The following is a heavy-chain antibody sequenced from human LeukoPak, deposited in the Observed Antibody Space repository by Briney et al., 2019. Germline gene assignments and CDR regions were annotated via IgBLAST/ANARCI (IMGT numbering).Heavy chain of an antibody. V-gene: IGHV1-18*01. CDR3: ARAQRTAVAGWDAFDI. CDR1: GYTFTIYG. Sequence: GASVKVSYKASGYTFTIYGISWVRQAPGKGLEWMGWISAYNGNTNYTQKLQGRVTMTTDTSTSTAYMELRSLRSDDTAVYYCARAQRTAVAGWDAFDIWGQGTMVTGSS. D-gene: IGHD6-19*01. CDR2: ISAYNGNT. J-gene: IGHJ3*02.